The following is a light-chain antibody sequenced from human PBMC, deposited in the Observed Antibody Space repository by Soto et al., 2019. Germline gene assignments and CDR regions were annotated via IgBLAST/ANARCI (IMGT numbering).Light chain of an antibody. CDR1: ESVSTN. Sequence: EIEMTQSPATLSLAPWERVTLSCRASESVSTNLAWYQQKAGQAPRLLIYGASTRATGIPARFSGSGSGTEFTLTISSLQSEDFAVYYCHQYNNWPLTFGGGTKVDIK. V-gene: IGKV3-15*01. J-gene: IGKJ4*01. CDR2: GAS. CDR3: HQYNNWPLT.